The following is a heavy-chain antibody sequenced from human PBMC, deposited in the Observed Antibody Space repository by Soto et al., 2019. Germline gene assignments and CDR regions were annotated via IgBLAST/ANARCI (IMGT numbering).Heavy chain of an antibody. Sequence: PGGSLRLSCAASGFTFSSYGMHWVRQAPGKGLEWVAVISYDGSNKYYADSVKGRFTISRDNSKNTLYLQMNSLRAEDTAVYYCAKDSNTGAAAGCMDFWGQGTTVTVSS. V-gene: IGHV3-30*18. J-gene: IGHJ6*02. CDR3: AKDSNTGAAAGCMDF. CDR2: ISYDGSNK. D-gene: IGHD6-13*01. CDR1: GFTFSSYG.